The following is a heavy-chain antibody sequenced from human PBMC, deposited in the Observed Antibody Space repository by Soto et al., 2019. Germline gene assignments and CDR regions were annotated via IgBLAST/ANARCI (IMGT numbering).Heavy chain of an antibody. D-gene: IGHD6-6*01. J-gene: IGHJ6*03. CDR3: ARALIAARHYYYYMDV. Sequence: XVLRLCFAASGFTFSSYWMHWVLQAPGKGLVWVSRINSDGSSTSYADSVKGRFTISRDNAKNTLYLQMNSLRAEDTAVYYCARALIAARHYYYYMDVWGKGTTVTVSS. CDR1: GFTFSSYW. CDR2: INSDGSST. V-gene: IGHV3-74*01.